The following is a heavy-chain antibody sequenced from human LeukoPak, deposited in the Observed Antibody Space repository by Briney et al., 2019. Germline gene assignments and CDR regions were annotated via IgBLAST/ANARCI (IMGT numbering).Heavy chain of an antibody. V-gene: IGHV3-23*01. Sequence: GGSLRLSCAASGFTFSSYAMSWVRQAPGKGLEWVSAISGSDGSTYYADSVKGRFTISRDNSKNTLYLQMNSLRAEDTAVYYCATIVTRLAYCGGDCYSDDYWGQGTLVTVSS. CDR3: ATIVTRLAYCGGDCYSDDY. J-gene: IGHJ4*02. CDR2: ISGSDGST. D-gene: IGHD2-21*02. CDR1: GFTFSSYA.